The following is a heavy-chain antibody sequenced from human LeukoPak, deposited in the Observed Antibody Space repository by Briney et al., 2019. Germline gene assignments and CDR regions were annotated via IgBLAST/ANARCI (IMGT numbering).Heavy chain of an antibody. CDR2: INPSGGST. CDR3: AIQTYYYGSGSYYSTALDY. CDR1: GYTFTSCY. V-gene: IGHV1-46*03. D-gene: IGHD3-10*01. Sequence: ASVKVSCKASGYTFTSCYMHWVRQAPGQGLEWMGIINPSGGSTSYAQKFQGRVTMTRDTSTSTVYMELSSLRSEDTAVYYCAIQTYYYGSGSYYSTALDYWGQGTLVTVSS. J-gene: IGHJ4*02.